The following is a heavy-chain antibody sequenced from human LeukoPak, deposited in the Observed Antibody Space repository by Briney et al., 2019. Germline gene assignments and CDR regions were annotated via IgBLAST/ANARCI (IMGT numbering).Heavy chain of an antibody. J-gene: IGHJ3*02. CDR3: AVDIAAAGDDAFDI. D-gene: IGHD6-13*01. CDR1: GYTFTSYG. V-gene: IGHV1-18*01. CDR2: ISAYKGNT. Sequence: ASVKVSCKASGYTFTSYGISWVRQAPGHGLEWMGWISAYKGNTNYAQKLQGRVTMTTDTSTSTAYMELRSLRSDDTAVYYCAVDIAAAGDDAFDIWGQGSMVTVSS.